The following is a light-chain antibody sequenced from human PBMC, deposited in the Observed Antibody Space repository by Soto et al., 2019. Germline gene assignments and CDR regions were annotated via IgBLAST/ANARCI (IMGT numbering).Light chain of an antibody. V-gene: IGKV1-5*03. CDR1: QTISSW. CDR2: KAS. Sequence: DIQMTQSPSTLSASVGDRVTLTCRASQTISSWLAWYQQKPGKAPNLLIYKASSLESGVPSRFSGSGSGTEFTLNISSLQPDDFATYYCQQYNSYPWTFGQGTKVEIK. CDR3: QQYNSYPWT. J-gene: IGKJ1*01.